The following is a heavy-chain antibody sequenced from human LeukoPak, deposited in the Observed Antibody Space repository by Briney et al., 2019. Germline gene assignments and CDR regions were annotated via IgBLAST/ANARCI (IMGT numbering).Heavy chain of an antibody. V-gene: IGHV4-30-2*01. CDR1: GGSISSGGYS. D-gene: IGHD3-3*01. Sequence: NPSETLSLTCAVSGGSISSGGYSWSWIRQPPGKGLEWIGYIYHSGSTYYNPSLKSRVTISVDRSKNQFSLKLSSVTAADTAVYYCARDRVYDFGGVYYYYGMDVWGQGTTVTVSS. J-gene: IGHJ6*02. CDR2: IYHSGST. CDR3: ARDRVYDFGGVYYYYGMDV.